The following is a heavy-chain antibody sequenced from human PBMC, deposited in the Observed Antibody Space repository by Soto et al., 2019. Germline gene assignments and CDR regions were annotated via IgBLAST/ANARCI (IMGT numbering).Heavy chain of an antibody. CDR2: INPSNGNT. Sequence: ASVKVSCKASGYTFTSYYMHWVRQAPGQGLEWMGIINPSNGNTSYAQKLQGRVTMTTDTSTSTAYMELRSLRSDDTAVYYCARPDNNYVLGWFDPWGQGTLVTVSS. CDR3: ARPDNNYVLGWFDP. CDR1: GYTFTSYY. V-gene: IGHV1-46*01. D-gene: IGHD4-4*01. J-gene: IGHJ5*02.